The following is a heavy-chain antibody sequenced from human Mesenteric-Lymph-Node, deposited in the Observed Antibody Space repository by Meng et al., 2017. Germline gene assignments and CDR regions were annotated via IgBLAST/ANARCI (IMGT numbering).Heavy chain of an antibody. Sequence: GESLKISCAASGFSVSNYYMTWVRPAPGEGLEWVSALYGDGSTFYADSMKGRFTLSSDNSKNTLYLQMSSLREEDTALYYCATGGHFYGTWGQGTMVTVSS. CDR1: GFSVSNYY. CDR3: ATGGHFYGT. V-gene: IGHV3-66*02. D-gene: IGHD2/OR15-2a*01. J-gene: IGHJ3*01. CDR2: LYGDGST.